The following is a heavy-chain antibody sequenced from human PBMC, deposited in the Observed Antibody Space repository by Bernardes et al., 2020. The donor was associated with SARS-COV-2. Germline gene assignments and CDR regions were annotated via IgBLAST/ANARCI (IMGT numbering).Heavy chain of an antibody. Sequence: SETLSLTCTVSGGSISSATSYWTWIRQPPGKGLEWIGYIYYSGSTYYNPSLKSRLTISVDTSKNQFSLKLSSVTAADTAVYYCVRGTYDGSEKSFDSWGQGTLVTVSS. V-gene: IGHV4-30-4*01. J-gene: IGHJ4*02. D-gene: IGHD3-22*01. CDR2: IYYSGST. CDR1: GGSISSATSY. CDR3: VRGTYDGSEKSFDS.